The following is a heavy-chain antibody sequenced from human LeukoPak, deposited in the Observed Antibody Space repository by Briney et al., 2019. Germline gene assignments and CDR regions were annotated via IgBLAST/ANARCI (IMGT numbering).Heavy chain of an antibody. Sequence: GASVKVSCKTSGYTFTSYGINWVRQATGQWLEWMGWMNPNSGNTGYAQKFQGRVTMTRNTSISTAYMELSSLRSEDTAVYYCARGHKGRGQFDYWGQGTLVTVSS. CDR2: MNPNSGNT. J-gene: IGHJ4*02. V-gene: IGHV1-8*01. CDR1: GYTFTSYG. CDR3: ARGHKGRGQFDY.